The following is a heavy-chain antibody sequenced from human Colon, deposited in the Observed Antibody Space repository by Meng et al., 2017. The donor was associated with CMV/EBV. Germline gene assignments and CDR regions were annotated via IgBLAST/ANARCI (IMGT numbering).Heavy chain of an antibody. V-gene: IGHV3-21*01. CDR2: ISISSSYI. J-gene: IGHJ4*02. Sequence: GVRQAPGKGLEWLSYISISSSYIYHADSMKGRFTISRDNDKNSLYLQMNSLRAEDTAVYYCARDLAPQSDYYDSSGYYYLPKGFDYWGQGTLVTVSS. D-gene: IGHD3-22*01. CDR3: ARDLAPQSDYYDSSGYYYLPKGFDY.